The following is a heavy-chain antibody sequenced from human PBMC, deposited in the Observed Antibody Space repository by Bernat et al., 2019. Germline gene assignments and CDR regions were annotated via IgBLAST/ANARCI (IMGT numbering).Heavy chain of an antibody. J-gene: IGHJ5*02. Sequence: QLQLQESGPGLVKPSETLSLTCTVSGGSISSSSYYWGWIRQPPGKGLEWIGSIYYSGSTYYNPSLKSRVTISVDTSKNQFSLKLSSVTAADTAVYYCARHVAWLYCSGGSCYSPYNWCDPWGQGTLVTVSS. V-gene: IGHV4-39*01. CDR2: IYYSGST. D-gene: IGHD2-15*01. CDR3: ARHVAWLYCSGGSCYSPYNWCDP. CDR1: GGSISSSSYY.